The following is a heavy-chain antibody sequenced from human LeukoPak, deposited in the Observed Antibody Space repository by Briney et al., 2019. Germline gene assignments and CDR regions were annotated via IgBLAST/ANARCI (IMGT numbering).Heavy chain of an antibody. CDR2: IYYSGST. CDR1: GGSISSSSYY. D-gene: IGHD5-24*01. Sequence: SETLSLTCTVSGGSISSSSYYWGWIRQPPGKGLEWIGSIYYSGSTYYNPSLKSRVTVSVDTSKNQFSLKLSSVTAADTAVYYCARDRREDGYNWGAHAFDIWGQGTMVTVSS. CDR3: ARDRREDGYNWGAHAFDI. J-gene: IGHJ3*02. V-gene: IGHV4-39*07.